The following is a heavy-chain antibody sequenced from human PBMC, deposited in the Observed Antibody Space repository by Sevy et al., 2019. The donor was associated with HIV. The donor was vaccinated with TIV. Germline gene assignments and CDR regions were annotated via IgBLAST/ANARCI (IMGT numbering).Heavy chain of an antibody. CDR1: GFTFSSYG. D-gene: IGHD2-2*02. Sequence: GSLRLSCAASGFTFSSYGMHWVRQAPGKGLEWVAVIWYDGSNKYYADSVKGRFTISRDNSKNTLYLQMNSLRAEDTAVYYCARDPTGYCSSTSCYTPYGMDVWGQGTTVTVSS. V-gene: IGHV3-33*01. CDR3: ARDPTGYCSSTSCYTPYGMDV. J-gene: IGHJ6*02. CDR2: IWYDGSNK.